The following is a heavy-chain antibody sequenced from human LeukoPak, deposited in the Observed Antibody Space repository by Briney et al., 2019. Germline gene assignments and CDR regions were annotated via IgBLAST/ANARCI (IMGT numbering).Heavy chain of an antibody. CDR2: INHNGNVN. V-gene: IGHV3-7*03. D-gene: IGHD5-18*01. Sequence: GGSLRLSCAASGFTFSSYWMNWARQAPGKGLEWVASINHNGNVNYYVDSVKGRFTISRDNAKNSLYLQMSNLRAEDTAVYYCATGGGRYSYGQIDYWGQGTLVTVSS. CDR3: ATGGGRYSYGQIDY. CDR1: GFTFSSYW. J-gene: IGHJ4*02.